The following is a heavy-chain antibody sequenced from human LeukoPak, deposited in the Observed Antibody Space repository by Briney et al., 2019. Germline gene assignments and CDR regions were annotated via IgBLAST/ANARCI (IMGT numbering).Heavy chain of an antibody. Sequence: GGSLRLSRAASGFTFSNAWMSWVRQAPGKGLEWVGRIKSKTDGGTTDYAAPVKGRFTISRDDSKNTLYLQMNSLKTEDTAVYYCTTGSHKYYDFWSGYYRRGYWGQGTLVTVSS. D-gene: IGHD3-3*01. V-gene: IGHV3-15*01. J-gene: IGHJ4*02. CDR3: TTGSHKYYDFWSGYYRRGY. CDR2: IKSKTDGGTT. CDR1: GFTFSNAW.